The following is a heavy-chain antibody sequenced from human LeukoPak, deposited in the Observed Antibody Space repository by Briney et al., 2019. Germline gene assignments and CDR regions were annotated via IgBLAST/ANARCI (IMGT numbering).Heavy chain of an antibody. CDR2: INSDGSST. V-gene: IGHV3-74*01. Sequence: GGSLRLSCAASGFTVDDNAMHWVRQAPGKGLVWVSRINSDGSSTTYADSVKGRFTISRDNAKNTLYLQMNSLRAEDTAVYYCAKDGYCSGGSCYATFDYWGQGTLVTVSS. J-gene: IGHJ4*02. D-gene: IGHD2-15*01. CDR1: GFTVDDNA. CDR3: AKDGYCSGGSCYATFDY.